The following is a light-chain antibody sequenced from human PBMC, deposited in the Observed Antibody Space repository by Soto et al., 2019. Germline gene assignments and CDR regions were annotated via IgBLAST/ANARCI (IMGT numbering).Light chain of an antibody. Sequence: PGERTTLSCRASQSVSSNYFAWYQQKPGQAPRLLIYGISSRATGIPDRFSGSGSGTDFSLTISRLEPEDSAVYYCQQYGSSPPVTFGQGTKVDIK. V-gene: IGKV3-20*01. CDR1: QSVSSNY. CDR2: GIS. J-gene: IGKJ1*01. CDR3: QQYGSSPPVT.